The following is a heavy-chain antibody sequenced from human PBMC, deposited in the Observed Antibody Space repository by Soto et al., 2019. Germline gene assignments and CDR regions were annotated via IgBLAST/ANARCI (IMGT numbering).Heavy chain of an antibody. Sequence: SETLSLTCTVSGGSISSYSWSWIRQPPGKGLEWIGYIYYSGSTNYNPSLKSRVTISVDTSKNQFSLKLSSVTAADTAVYYCARGGCSSTSCYPYYYYYYMDVWGKGTTVTVSS. V-gene: IGHV4-59*01. CDR2: IYYSGST. CDR3: ARGGCSSTSCYPYYYYYYMDV. D-gene: IGHD2-2*01. CDR1: GGSISSYS. J-gene: IGHJ6*03.